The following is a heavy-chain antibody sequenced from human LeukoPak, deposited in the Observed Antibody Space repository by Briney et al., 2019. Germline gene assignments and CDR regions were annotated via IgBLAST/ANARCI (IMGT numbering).Heavy chain of an antibody. V-gene: IGHV3-7*05. CDR1: GFTSSKYC. J-gene: IGHJ5*02. D-gene: IGHD6-6*01. Sequence: GGSLRHSCAAPGFTSSKYCMSWVRQAPGKGLEWVANIKQDGSEKYYVDSVKGRFTISRDNAKKSLHMQMNSLRAEDTAGYYCLSVFSGCLQLVPDNWYDPWGQGTLVTVSS. CDR2: IKQDGSEK. CDR3: LSVFSGCLQLVPDNWYDP.